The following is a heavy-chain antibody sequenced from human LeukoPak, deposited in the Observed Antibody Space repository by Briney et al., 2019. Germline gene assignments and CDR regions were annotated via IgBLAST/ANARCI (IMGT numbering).Heavy chain of an antibody. J-gene: IGHJ5*02. CDR1: GFTFSSHG. CDR3: AKDLSYGSLWFDP. CDR2: IWYDGSRT. D-gene: IGHD3-10*01. Sequence: GGSLRLSCAASGFTFSSHGVQWVRQAPGKGLEWVALIWYDGSRTNYVDSVMGRFTISRDSSKNTLYLQMDNLRVEDTAVYFCAKDLSYGSLWFDPWGQGTLVTVSS. V-gene: IGHV3-33*06.